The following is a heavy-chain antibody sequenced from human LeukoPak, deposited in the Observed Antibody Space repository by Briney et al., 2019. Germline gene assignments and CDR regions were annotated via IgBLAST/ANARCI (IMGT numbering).Heavy chain of an antibody. CDR2: IRYDGSNK. D-gene: IGHD6-25*01. CDR3: ATPSGGY. CDR1: GFTFSSYG. V-gene: IGHV3-30*02. J-gene: IGHJ4*02. Sequence: PGGSLRLSCAASGFTFSSYGMHWVRQAPGKGLVWVAFIRYDGSNKYYADSVKGRFTISRDNSKNTVYLQVSSLRAEDTAVYYCATPSGGYWGQGTLVTVSS.